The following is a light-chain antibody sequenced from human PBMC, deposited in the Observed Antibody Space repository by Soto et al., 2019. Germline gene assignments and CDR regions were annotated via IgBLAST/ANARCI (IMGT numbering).Light chain of an antibody. CDR3: LLYYGGAQV. CDR2: STS. J-gene: IGLJ3*02. Sequence: TVVTQEPSLTVSPGGTVTLTCASSTGAVTSGYFPNWVQQKPGQPPRGLIYSTSNKHSWTPARFSGSLLGGKAALTLSGAQSEDEADYYCLLYYGGAQVFGGGTKLTVL. V-gene: IGLV7-43*01. CDR1: TGAVTSGYF.